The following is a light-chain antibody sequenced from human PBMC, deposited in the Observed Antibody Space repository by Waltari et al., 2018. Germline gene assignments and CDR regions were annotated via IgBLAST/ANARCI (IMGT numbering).Light chain of an antibody. CDR3: GSYEVVVWV. V-gene: IGLV2-23*02. J-gene: IGLJ3*02. Sequence: QSALTQPASVSGSPGQSITISRTGTRRDVWSYNLLTWNQQLPGKAPKFMINAVHKRPSGVSNASSGANAGTTASLAISGLKAVTEAVNNCGSYEVVVWVFGGGTKVTVL. CDR1: RRDVWSYNL. CDR2: AVH.